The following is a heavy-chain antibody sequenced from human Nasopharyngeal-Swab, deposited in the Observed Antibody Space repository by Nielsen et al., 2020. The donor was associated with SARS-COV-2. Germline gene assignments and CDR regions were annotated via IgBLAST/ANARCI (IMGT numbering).Heavy chain of an antibody. CDR1: GASLSSYY. V-gene: IGHV4-59*08. J-gene: IGHJ4*02. CDR2: SHYSGST. CDR3: ARGFDY. Sequence: SETLSLTCTVSGASLSSYYWSWIRQPPGKALEWVAYSHYSGSTNYNPSLKSRVTMSVDTSKRQFSLMLTSVTAADTAVYYCARGFDYWGQGTLVTVSS.